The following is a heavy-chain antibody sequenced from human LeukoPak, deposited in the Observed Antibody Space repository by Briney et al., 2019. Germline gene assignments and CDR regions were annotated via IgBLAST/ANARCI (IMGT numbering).Heavy chain of an antibody. CDR3: AREAVAGTVLDY. D-gene: IGHD6-19*01. Sequence: SETLSLTCAVYGGSFSGYYWSWIRQPPGKGLEWIGEINHSGSTNYNPSLKSRVTISVDTSKNQFSLKLSSVTAADTAVYYCAREAVAGTVLDYWGQGTLVTVSS. CDR1: GGSFSGYY. J-gene: IGHJ4*02. V-gene: IGHV4-34*01. CDR2: INHSGST.